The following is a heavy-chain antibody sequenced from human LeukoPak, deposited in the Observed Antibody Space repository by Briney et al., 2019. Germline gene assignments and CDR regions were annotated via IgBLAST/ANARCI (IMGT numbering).Heavy chain of an antibody. CDR1: GYTFTSYG. CDR3: ARDSSSTVTPDY. V-gene: IGHV1-18*01. Sequence: RASVTVSCKASGYTFTSYGISWVRQAPGQGLEWMGWISAYNGNTNYAQKLQGRVTMTTDTSTSTAYMELRSLRSDDTAVYYCARDSSSTVTPDYWGQGTLVTVSS. CDR2: ISAYNGNT. D-gene: IGHD4-17*01. J-gene: IGHJ4*02.